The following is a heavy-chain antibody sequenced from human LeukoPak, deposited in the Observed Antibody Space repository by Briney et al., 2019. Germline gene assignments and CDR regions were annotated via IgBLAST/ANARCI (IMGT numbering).Heavy chain of an antibody. Sequence: PGGSLRLSCAASGFTFSSYSMSWVRQAPGKGLEWVANIKQDGSEKYYVDSVKGRFTISRDNAKNSLYLQMNSLRAEDTAVYYCARDLYRIVVVPHYFDYWGQGTLVTVSS. CDR2: IKQDGSEK. CDR3: ARDLYRIVVVPHYFDY. CDR1: GFTFSSYS. V-gene: IGHV3-7*01. D-gene: IGHD3-22*01. J-gene: IGHJ4*02.